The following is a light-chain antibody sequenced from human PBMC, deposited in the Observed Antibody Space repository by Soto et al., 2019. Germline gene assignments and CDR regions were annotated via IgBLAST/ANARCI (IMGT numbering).Light chain of an antibody. CDR1: QGISSY. Sequence: AIRMTQSPSSLSASTGDRVTSTCRASQGISSYLAWYQQKPGKAPKLLIYAASTLQSGVPSRFSGSGPGTDFTLTISCLQSEDFATYYCQQYYSYPRTFGQGTKVDIK. J-gene: IGKJ1*01. V-gene: IGKV1-8*01. CDR3: QQYYSYPRT. CDR2: AAS.